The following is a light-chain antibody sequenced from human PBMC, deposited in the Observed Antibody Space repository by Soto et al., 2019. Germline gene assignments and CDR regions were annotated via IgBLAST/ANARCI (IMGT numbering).Light chain of an antibody. CDR2: GAS. V-gene: IGKV1-39*01. CDR3: QHTRTTPRT. Sequence: DIQMTQSPSSLFANVGDRVTITCRASQGISTYLHWYQQRPGKAPTLLIYGASNLHSGVPSRFSGRGSGTEFTLTISSLQPEDVATYYCQHTRTTPRTFGQGTKVDI. J-gene: IGKJ1*01. CDR1: QGISTY.